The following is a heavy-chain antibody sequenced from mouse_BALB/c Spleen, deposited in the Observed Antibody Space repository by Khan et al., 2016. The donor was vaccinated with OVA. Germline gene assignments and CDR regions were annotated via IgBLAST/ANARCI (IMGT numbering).Heavy chain of an antibody. J-gene: IGHJ4*01. D-gene: IGHD2-14*01. CDR3: ARGGAAYYRNDGGAMEY. CDR1: GYTFTTAG. Sequence: QIQLVQSGPELKKPGETVRISCKASGYTFTTAGIQWVQKMPGKGLKWIGWINTHSGVPKYAEDFKGRFAFSLEISVNTAYLQITNLKNEDTATSCCARGGAAYYRNDGGAMEYWGQGTSGTVSS. V-gene: IGHV9-4*02. CDR2: INTHSGVP.